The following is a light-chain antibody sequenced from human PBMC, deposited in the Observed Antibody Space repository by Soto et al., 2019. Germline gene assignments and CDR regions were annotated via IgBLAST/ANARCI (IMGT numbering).Light chain of an antibody. V-gene: IGKV3-20*01. CDR3: QQYGSSPRT. CDR1: QSVSSSY. CDR2: GAS. J-gene: IGKJ1*01. Sequence: EIVLTQSPGTLSLSPGERATLSCRASQSVSSSYLAWYQQKPGQAPRLLIYGASSRATGIPDRFSGSGSGKDFPVTSSRLEPEDVAVYYCQQYGSSPRTFGQGTKVEIK.